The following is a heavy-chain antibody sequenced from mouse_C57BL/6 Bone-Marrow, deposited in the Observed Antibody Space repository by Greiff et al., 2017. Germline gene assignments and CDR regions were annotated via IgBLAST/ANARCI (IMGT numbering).Heavy chain of an antibody. CDR1: GFTFSDYG. V-gene: IGHV5-17*01. CDR3: ARPYYYGSGPWFAY. Sequence: EVQGVESGGGLVKPGGSLKLSCAASGFTFSDYGMHWVRQAPEKGLAWVAYISSGSSTIYYADTVKGRFTITRDNAKDTLFLQMTSLRSEDSAMYYWARPYYYGSGPWFAYWGQGTLVTVSA. CDR2: ISSGSSTI. J-gene: IGHJ3*01. D-gene: IGHD1-1*01.